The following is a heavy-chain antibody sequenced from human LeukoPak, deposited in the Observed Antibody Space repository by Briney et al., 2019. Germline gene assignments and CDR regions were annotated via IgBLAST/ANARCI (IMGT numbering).Heavy chain of an antibody. V-gene: IGHV4-59*01. Sequence: PSETLSLTCTVSGGSISSYYWSWIRQPPGKGLEWIGYIYYRGSTNYNPSLKSRVTISVDTSKNQFSLKLRTVTAADTAVYYCARAGSGSYPGYFDYWGQGTLVTVSS. CDR1: GGSISSYY. J-gene: IGHJ4*02. D-gene: IGHD3-10*01. CDR3: ARAGSGSYPGYFDY. CDR2: IYYRGST.